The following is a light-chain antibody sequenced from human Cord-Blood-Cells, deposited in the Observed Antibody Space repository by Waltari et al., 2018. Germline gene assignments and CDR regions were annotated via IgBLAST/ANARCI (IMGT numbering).Light chain of an antibody. CDR2: DAS. J-gene: IGKJ5*01. V-gene: IGKV3-11*01. CDR3: QQRSNWIT. CDR1: QSVSSY. Sequence: EIVLTQSPATLSLPPGERATLSCSASQSVSSYLAWYQQKPGQAPSLLIYDASNRATGIPARFSGSGSGTDFTLTISSLEPEDFAVYYCQQRSNWITFGQGTRLEIK.